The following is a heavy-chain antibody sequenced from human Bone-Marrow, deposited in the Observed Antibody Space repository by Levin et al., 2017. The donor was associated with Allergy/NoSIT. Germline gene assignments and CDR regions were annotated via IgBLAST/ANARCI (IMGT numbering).Heavy chain of an antibody. V-gene: IGHV3-15*01. CDR2: ILRKDNGGTI. CDR3: TAYFDSSGDY. Sequence: GGSLRLSCTASGFTFSNAWMTWVRQAPGRGLEWVGRILRKDNGGTIQYASPVKGRFTISRDDSTNTLYLQLNSLKVEDTAVYYCTAYFDSSGDYWGQGTLVSVSS. D-gene: IGHD3-22*01. CDR1: GFTFSNAW. J-gene: IGHJ4*02.